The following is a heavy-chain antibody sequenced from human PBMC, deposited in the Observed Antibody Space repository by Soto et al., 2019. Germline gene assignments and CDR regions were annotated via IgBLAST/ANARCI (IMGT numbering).Heavy chain of an antibody. CDR2: IYPGGVNV. CDR1: GYSFTSHY. Sequence: ASVKVSCKAIGYSFTSHYMHWVRQAPGQGLEWMGTIYPGGVNVAYAQILQGRVSMTTDTSTKTAYMELRSLRSDDTAMYYCARGGYYDSSGARNYYFYGMNVWGQGTMVTVSS. V-gene: IGHV1-46*04. D-gene: IGHD3-22*01. CDR3: ARGGYYDSSGARNYYFYGMNV. J-gene: IGHJ6*02.